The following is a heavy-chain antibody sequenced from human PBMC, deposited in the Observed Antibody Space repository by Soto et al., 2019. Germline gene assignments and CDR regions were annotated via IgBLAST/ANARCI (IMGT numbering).Heavy chain of an antibody. V-gene: IGHV3-66*04. Sequence: EVQLVESGGGLVQPGGSLRLSCAASGFTVSSNYMSWVRQAPGKGLEWVSVIYSGGSTYYADSVKGRFTISRDNSKNTLYLQMNSLRAEDTAVYYCARPLYPEDYYGMDVWGQGTTVTVSS. D-gene: IGHD2-8*01. CDR1: GFTVSSNY. CDR2: IYSGGST. CDR3: ARPLYPEDYYGMDV. J-gene: IGHJ6*02.